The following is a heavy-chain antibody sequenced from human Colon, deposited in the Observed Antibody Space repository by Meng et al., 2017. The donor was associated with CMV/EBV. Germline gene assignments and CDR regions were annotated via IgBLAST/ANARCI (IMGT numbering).Heavy chain of an antibody. CDR2: INEDGGEI. D-gene: IGHD3-3*01. CDR1: GFTFSRNW. CDR3: ARITTFGTGLHGMDV. Sequence: GSLRLSCAASGFTFSRNWMTWVRQAPGKGLEWVANINEDGGEIYYVDSLKGRFTISRDNAKNSLYLQMNSLRAEDSAVYYCARITTFGTGLHGMDVWGQGTTVTVSS. J-gene: IGHJ6*02. V-gene: IGHV3-7*01.